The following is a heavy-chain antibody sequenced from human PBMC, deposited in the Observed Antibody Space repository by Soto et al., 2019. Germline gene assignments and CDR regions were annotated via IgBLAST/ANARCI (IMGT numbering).Heavy chain of an antibody. CDR3: ARTEYGTAYFDH. D-gene: IGHD1-1*01. CDR2: IFYSGTA. J-gene: IGHJ4*02. CDR1: GDSISSGNHY. V-gene: IGHV4-30-4*01. Sequence: SSETLSLTCTVSGDSISSGNHYWSWIRQPPGKGLEWIGYIFYSGTAYYNPSLKSRLTISVDTSKNQFSLKLSSVTAADTAVYYCARTEYGTAYFDHWGQGSLVTVSS.